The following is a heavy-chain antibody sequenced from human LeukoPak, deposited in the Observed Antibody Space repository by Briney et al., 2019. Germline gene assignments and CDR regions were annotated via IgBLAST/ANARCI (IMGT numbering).Heavy chain of an antibody. D-gene: IGHD2-21*02. J-gene: IGHJ3*01. CDR1: GFVFSDYN. CDR2: ISSSSRYI. V-gene: IGHV3-21*06. Sequence: PGGSLRLSCAASGFVFSDYNINWVRQAPGKGLEWVAFISSSSRYIYYADSLQGRVAISRDNAKNSLDLQLNNLRAEDTAMYYCTRVDNCGGDCGAFDLWGHGTMVIVSS. CDR3: TRVDNCGGDCGAFDL.